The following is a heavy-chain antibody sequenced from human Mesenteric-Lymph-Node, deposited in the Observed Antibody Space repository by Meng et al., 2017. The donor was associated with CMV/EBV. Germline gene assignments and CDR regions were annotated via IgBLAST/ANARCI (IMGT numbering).Heavy chain of an antibody. V-gene: IGHV3-30*04. D-gene: IGHD6-13*01. CDR3: LAAGVL. CDR2: ISYDERQK. CDR1: GFAFRHYP. Sequence: SLGLSCEASGFAFRHYPLDWVRQAPGKGLGWVAVISYDERQKYYANFVKGRFTISRNNSKNTLYLQMNSLRPEDTALFYCLAAGVLGGQGTLVTVSS. J-gene: IGHJ4*02.